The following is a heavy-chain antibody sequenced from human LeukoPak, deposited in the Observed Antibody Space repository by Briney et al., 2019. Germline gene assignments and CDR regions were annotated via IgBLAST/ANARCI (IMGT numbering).Heavy chain of an antibody. D-gene: IGHD3-10*01. CDR2: IWYDGRYK. CDR3: AKDPTMVRGVMVGWFDP. CDR1: GLSFSTYG. J-gene: IGHJ5*02. V-gene: IGHV3-33*06. Sequence: GGSLRLSCVASGLSFSTYGMHWVRQAPGKGLEWVAVIWYDGRYKYYTDSVQGRFTISRDNSKNTLYLRMNSLRAEDTAVYYCAKDPTMVRGVMVGWFDPWGQGTLVTVSS.